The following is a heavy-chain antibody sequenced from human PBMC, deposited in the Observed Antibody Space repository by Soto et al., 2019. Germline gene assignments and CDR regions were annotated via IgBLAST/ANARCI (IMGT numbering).Heavy chain of an antibody. CDR2: INPNSGGT. D-gene: IGHD2-15*01. J-gene: IGHJ6*02. Sequence: GASVKVSCKASGYTFTGHYMHWVRQAPGQGLEWMGWINPNSGGTNYAQKFQGWVTMTRDTSISAAYMELSRLRSDDTAVYYCAREMGIRCSGGSCHMGMDVWGQGTTVTVSS. CDR1: GYTFTGHY. V-gene: IGHV1-2*04. CDR3: AREMGIRCSGGSCHMGMDV.